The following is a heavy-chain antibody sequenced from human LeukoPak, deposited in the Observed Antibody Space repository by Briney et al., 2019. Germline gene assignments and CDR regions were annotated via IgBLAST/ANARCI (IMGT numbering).Heavy chain of an antibody. CDR2: ISGSGGST. Sequence: GGSLRLSCAASGFSFSSYAMIWVRQAPGKGLEWVSAISGSGGSTYYADSVKGRFTISRGNSKDTLYLQMNSLRAEDTAVYYCAKLSGYSYGYVSDYWGQGTLVTVSS. CDR3: AKLSGYSYGYVSDY. CDR1: GFSFSSYA. J-gene: IGHJ4*02. D-gene: IGHD5-18*01. V-gene: IGHV3-23*01.